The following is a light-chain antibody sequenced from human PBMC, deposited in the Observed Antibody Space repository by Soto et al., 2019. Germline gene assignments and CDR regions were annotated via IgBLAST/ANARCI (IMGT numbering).Light chain of an antibody. V-gene: IGKV3-15*01. J-gene: IGKJ1*01. Sequence: EIVMTQSPATLSVSPGERATLSCRASQSVSSNLAWYQQKVGQAPRVLIYDASTRATGIPGRFSGSGSGTEFTLTISSLQSEDVAVYYCQQDNNWPETFGQGTKVEIK. CDR2: DAS. CDR1: QSVSSN. CDR3: QQDNNWPET.